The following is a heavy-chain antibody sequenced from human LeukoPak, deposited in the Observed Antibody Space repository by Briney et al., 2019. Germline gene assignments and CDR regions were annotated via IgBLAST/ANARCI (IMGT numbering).Heavy chain of an antibody. CDR1: GFTFGPYW. Sequence: GGSLRLSCAASGFTFGPYWMHWVRQAPGKGLVWVSHINGDGSTTKYADSVKGRFTISRDNAKNTLYLQMNSLRAEDTAVYYCARAGIVGATKDAFDIWGQGTMVTVSS. CDR2: INGDGSTT. J-gene: IGHJ3*02. D-gene: IGHD1-26*01. CDR3: ARAGIVGATKDAFDI. V-gene: IGHV3-74*03.